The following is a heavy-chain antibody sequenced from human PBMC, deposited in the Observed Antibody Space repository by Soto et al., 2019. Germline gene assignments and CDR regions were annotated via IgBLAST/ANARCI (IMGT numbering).Heavy chain of an antibody. CDR2: IYYSGST. D-gene: IGHD1-26*01. V-gene: IGHV4-39*07. CDR3: ARRTRPKIVGATYFDY. J-gene: IGHJ4*02. Sequence: QLQLQESGPGLVKPSETLSLTCTVSGGSISSSSYYWGWIRQPPGKGLEWIGSIYYSGSTYYNPSLKSRVTISVDRSKNQFSLKLSSVTAADTAVYYCARRTRPKIVGATYFDYWGQGTLVTVSS. CDR1: GGSISSSSYY.